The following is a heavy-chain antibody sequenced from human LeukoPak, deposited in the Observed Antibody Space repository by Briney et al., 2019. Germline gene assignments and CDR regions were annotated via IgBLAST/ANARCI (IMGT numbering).Heavy chain of an antibody. Sequence: GGSLRHSCAASGFMFSSYWMSWVRQAPGKGLEWVSGITSRSTTYYADSVKGRFTISRDNSKNMVWLQINSPTAEDTATYYCAKDGNWARFEDWGQGTLVTVSS. D-gene: IGHD7-27*01. J-gene: IGHJ4*02. V-gene: IGHV3-23*01. CDR1: GFMFSSYW. CDR2: ITSRSTT. CDR3: AKDGNWARFED.